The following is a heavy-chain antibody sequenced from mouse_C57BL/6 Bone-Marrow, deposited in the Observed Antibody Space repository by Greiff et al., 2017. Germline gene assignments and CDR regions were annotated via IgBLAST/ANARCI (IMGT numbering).Heavy chain of an antibody. D-gene: IGHD1-1*01. Sequence: QVQLQQPGAELVKPGASVKMSCKASGYTFTSYWITWVKQRPGQGLEWIGDIYPGSGSTNYNEKFKSKATLTVDTSPSTAYMQLSSLTSEDSAVYYCARKGPYYGSSSYAMDYWGQGTSVTVSS. CDR1: GYTFTSYW. J-gene: IGHJ4*01. CDR3: ARKGPYYGSSSYAMDY. V-gene: IGHV1-55*01. CDR2: IYPGSGST.